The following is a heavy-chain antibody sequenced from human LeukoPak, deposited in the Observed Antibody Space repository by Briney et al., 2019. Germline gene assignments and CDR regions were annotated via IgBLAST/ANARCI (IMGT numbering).Heavy chain of an antibody. J-gene: IGHJ4*02. V-gene: IGHV3-7*04. CDR3: ARGDAFSGDH. CDR1: GFSFTNFW. CDR2: IYPEGNEK. Sequence: GGSLRLSCAVSGFSFTNFWMSWVRQAPGRGLEWVAHIYPEGNEKYHVESVKGRFTISRDNTKHLLFLQMNGLRVEDTAVYYCARGDAFSGDHWGQGTLVTVSS.